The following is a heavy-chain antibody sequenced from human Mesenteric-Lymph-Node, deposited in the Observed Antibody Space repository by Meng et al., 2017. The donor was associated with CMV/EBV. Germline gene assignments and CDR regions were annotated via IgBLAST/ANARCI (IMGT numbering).Heavy chain of an antibody. V-gene: IGHV4-34*01. CDR1: GGSFSGYY. D-gene: IGHD5-18*01. CDR2: INHSGST. CDR3: ARRYSYGLCDY. J-gene: IGHJ4*02. Sequence: LPCAVYGGSFSGYYWSWIRQPPGKGLEWIGEINHSGSTNYNPSLKSRVTISVDTSKNQFFLKLSSVTAADTAVYYCARRYSYGLCDYWGQGTLVTVSS.